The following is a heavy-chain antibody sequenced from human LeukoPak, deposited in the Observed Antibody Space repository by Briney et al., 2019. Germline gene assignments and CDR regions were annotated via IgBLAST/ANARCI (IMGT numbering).Heavy chain of an antibody. CDR2: IYSSGST. Sequence: SETLSLTCTVSGGSISSYYWRWIRQPARKGLEWIARIYSSGSTNYNPSPNSPVPMSVDTSKNQFSLNLSSVTAADTAFYYCARGRGESGTSYWTHFDYWGQGTLVTVSS. CDR3: ARGRGESGTSYWTHFDY. D-gene: IGHD1-26*01. CDR1: GGSISSYY. V-gene: IGHV4-4*07. J-gene: IGHJ4*02.